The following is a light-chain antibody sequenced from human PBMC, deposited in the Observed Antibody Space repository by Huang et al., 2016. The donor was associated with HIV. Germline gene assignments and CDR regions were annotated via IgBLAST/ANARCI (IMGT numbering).Light chain of an antibody. V-gene: IGKV3-15*01. CDR1: QRVNTN. Sequence: EIVMTQSPATLSVSPGERATLSCRASQRVNTNLAWYQHKPGQAPRLLIFGASTRAAGIPARVSGSGSGTEFTLTISSLQSEDFAVYYCHQYNNWPPWTFGQGTKVEIK. CDR3: HQYNNWPPWT. CDR2: GAS. J-gene: IGKJ1*01.